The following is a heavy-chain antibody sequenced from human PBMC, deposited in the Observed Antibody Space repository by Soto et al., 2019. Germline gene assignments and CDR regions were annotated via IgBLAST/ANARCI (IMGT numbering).Heavy chain of an antibody. CDR1: GYTFTTYD. J-gene: IGHJ4*02. D-gene: IGHD6-19*01. CDR3: ARTLGYSSTSRLDL. V-gene: IGHV1-8*01. CDR2: MNPDTGNT. Sequence: QVQLVQSGAEVEKPGASVKVSCKASGYTFTTYDFNWVRQAPGHGLEWMGWMNPDTGNTGYAQKLPGRVTMTRDTSISTAFMALSGLTAEDTAVYYCARTLGYSSTSRLDLWGQGTLVTVSS.